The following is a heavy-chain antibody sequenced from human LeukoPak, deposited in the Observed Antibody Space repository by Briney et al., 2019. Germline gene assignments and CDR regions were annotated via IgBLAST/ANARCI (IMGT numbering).Heavy chain of an antibody. CDR1: GYTFTGYY. V-gene: IGHV1-2*06. Sequence: ASVKVSCKASGYTFTGYYMHWVRQAPGQGLEWMGRINPNSGGTHYAQKCQGRVTMTRDTSISTAYMELSRLRSDDAAVYYCARDPETYYYDSSGYYPLDYRGQGTLVTVSS. CDR2: INPNSGGT. D-gene: IGHD3-22*01. CDR3: ARDPETYYYDSSGYYPLDY. J-gene: IGHJ4*02.